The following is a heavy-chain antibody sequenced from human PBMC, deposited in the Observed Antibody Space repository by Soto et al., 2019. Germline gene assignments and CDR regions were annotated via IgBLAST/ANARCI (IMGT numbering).Heavy chain of an antibody. J-gene: IGHJ3*02. Sequence: EVQLVESGGDLVQPGGSLRLSCADSRFTFSGYWMYWVRQAPGKGLEWVANIKEDGSEKNYVDSVRGRFTISRDNAKNSLYLQMNSLRAEDTSVYDCARGARIWGQGTMVTVS. V-gene: IGHV3-7*01. CDR1: RFTFSGYW. CDR3: ARGARI. CDR2: IKEDGSEK.